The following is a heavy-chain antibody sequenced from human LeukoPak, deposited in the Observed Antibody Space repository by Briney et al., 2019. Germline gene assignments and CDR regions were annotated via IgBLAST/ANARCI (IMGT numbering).Heavy chain of an antibody. CDR1: GGTFSSYA. Sequence: SVKVSCKASGGTFSSYAISWVRLAPGQGLEWMGRIIPILGLANYAQKFQGRVTITADKSTSTAYMELSSLRSEDTAVYYCARTTVTTGWFDPWGQGPLVTVSS. D-gene: IGHD4-17*01. J-gene: IGHJ5*02. V-gene: IGHV1-69*04. CDR2: IIPILGLA. CDR3: ARTTVTTGWFDP.